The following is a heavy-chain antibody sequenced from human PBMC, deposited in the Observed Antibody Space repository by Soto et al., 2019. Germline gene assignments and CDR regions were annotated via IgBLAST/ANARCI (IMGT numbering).Heavy chain of an antibody. J-gene: IGHJ1*01. D-gene: IGHD4-17*01. CDR3: ATRTRHDYGARLHYFQH. Sequence: PSETLSLTCAVYGGSLSGYYWSWIRQPPGKGLEWIGEINHSGSTNYNPSLKSRVTISVDTSKNQFSLKLSSVTAADTAVYYCATRTRHDYGARLHYFQHWGQGTLVTVSS. CDR2: INHSGST. V-gene: IGHV4-34*01. CDR1: GGSLSGYY.